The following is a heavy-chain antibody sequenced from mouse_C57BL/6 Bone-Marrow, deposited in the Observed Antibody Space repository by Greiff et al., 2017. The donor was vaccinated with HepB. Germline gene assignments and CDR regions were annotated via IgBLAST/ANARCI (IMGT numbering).Heavy chain of an antibody. J-gene: IGHJ4*01. V-gene: IGHV1-52*01. Sequence: QVQLQQPGAELVRPGSSVKLSCKASGYTFTSYWMHWVKQRPIQGLEWIGNIDPSDSETHYNQKFKDKATLTVDKSSSTAYMQLSSLTSEDSAVYYCARSERGDGHYYAMDYWGQGTSVTVSS. CDR3: ARSERGDGHYYAMDY. CDR2: IDPSDSET. CDR1: GYTFTSYW. D-gene: IGHD2-3*01.